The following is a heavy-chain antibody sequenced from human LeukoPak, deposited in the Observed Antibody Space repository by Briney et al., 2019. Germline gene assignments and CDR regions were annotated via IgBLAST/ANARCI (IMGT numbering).Heavy chain of an antibody. CDR3: ANEIRPNDY. CDR2: ISICGSKT. V-gene: IGHV3-23*01. J-gene: IGHJ4*02. D-gene: IGHD4-17*01. CDR1: EFDFSSHA. Sequence: GGSLRLSCAASEFDFSSHAMTWVRQAPGKGLEWVSAISICGSKTYYADSVKGRFTISRDNSKNTLYLQMNSLRAENTAVYYCANEIRPNDYWGQGTQVTVSP.